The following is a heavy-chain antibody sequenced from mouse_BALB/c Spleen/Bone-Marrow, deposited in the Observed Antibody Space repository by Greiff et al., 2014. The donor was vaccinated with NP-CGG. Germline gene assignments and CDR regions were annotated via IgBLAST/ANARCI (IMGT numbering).Heavy chain of an antibody. Sequence: QVQLQQSGPGLVAPSQSLSITCTVSGFSFTDYGVHWVRQPPGKGLEWLGVLWAGGSTNYNSTLMSRLSISKSNSNNQVFLKMNSLQTDGTAMYYCAREGRGYYSSSGDAMDYWGQGTSGTVSS. CDR1: GFSFTDYG. D-gene: IGHD1-1*01. J-gene: IGHJ4*01. CDR3: AREGRGYYSSSGDAMDY. V-gene: IGHV2-9*02. CDR2: LWAGGST.